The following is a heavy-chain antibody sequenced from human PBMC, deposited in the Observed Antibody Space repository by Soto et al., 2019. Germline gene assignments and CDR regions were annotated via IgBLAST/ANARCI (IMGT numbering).Heavy chain of an antibody. J-gene: IGHJ3*02. Sequence: GGSLRLSCAASGFTFSSYWMSWVRQAPGKGLEWVANIKQDGSEKYYVDSVKGRFTISRDNAKNSLYLQMNSLRAEDTAVYYCARDRGRDFWSGYPEYGDAFDIWGQGTMVTVS. CDR3: ARDRGRDFWSGYPEYGDAFDI. CDR2: IKQDGSEK. CDR1: GFTFSSYW. V-gene: IGHV3-7*01. D-gene: IGHD3-3*01.